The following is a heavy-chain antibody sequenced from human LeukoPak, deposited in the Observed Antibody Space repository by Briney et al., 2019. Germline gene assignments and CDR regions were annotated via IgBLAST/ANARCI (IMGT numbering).Heavy chain of an antibody. D-gene: IGHD3-22*01. J-gene: IGHJ4*02. V-gene: IGHV3-23*01. Sequence: GGSLRLSCAASGFTLSSYAMSWVRQAPGKGLQWVSGISSSGGSTYYVDSVKGRFTISRDNSKNTLYLQMNSLRAEDTAVYYCAKDRVRANYYDSSGYDYWGQGTLVTVSS. CDR2: ISSSGGST. CDR1: GFTLSSYA. CDR3: AKDRVRANYYDSSGYDY.